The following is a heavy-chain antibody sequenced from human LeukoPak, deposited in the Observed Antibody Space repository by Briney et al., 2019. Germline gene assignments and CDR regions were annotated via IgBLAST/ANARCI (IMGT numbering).Heavy chain of an antibody. D-gene: IGHD2-2*01. J-gene: IGHJ5*02. CDR2: ISSSSSYI. CDR1: GFTFSSYS. V-gene: IGHV3-21*01. CDR3: AKLVEGDWFDP. Sequence: GGSLRLSCAASGFTFSSYSMNWVRQAPGKGLEWVSSISSSSSYIYYADSVKGRFTISRDNAKNSLYLQMNSLRAEDTAVYYCAKLVEGDWFDPWGQGTLVTVSS.